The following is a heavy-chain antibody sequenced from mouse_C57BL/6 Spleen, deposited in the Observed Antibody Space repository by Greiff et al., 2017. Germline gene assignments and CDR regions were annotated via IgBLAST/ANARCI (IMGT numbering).Heavy chain of an antibody. Sequence: EVMLVESGGGLVKPGGSLKLSCAASGFTFSSYAMSWVRQTPEKRLEWVATISDGGSYTYYPDNVKGRFTISRDNAKNNLYLQMSHLKSEDTAMYYCASLYGNYSYAMDYWGQGTSVTVSS. V-gene: IGHV5-4*03. J-gene: IGHJ4*01. CDR1: GFTFSSYA. D-gene: IGHD2-1*01. CDR2: ISDGGSYT. CDR3: ASLYGNYSYAMDY.